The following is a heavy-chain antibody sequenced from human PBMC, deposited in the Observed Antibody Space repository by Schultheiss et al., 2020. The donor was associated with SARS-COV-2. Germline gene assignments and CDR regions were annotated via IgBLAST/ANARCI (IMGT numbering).Heavy chain of an antibody. D-gene: IGHD3-10*01. CDR3: AGLMIGDGGWFDP. V-gene: IGHV4-38-2*01. Sequence: SETLSLTCAVSDYSITSGYYWGWSRQPPGKGLEWVGSIYYSGSTNYNPSLKSRVTISVDTSKNQFSLKLSSVTAADTAVYYCAGLMIGDGGWFDPWGQGTLVTVSS. CDR1: DYSITSGYY. CDR2: IYYSGST. J-gene: IGHJ5*02.